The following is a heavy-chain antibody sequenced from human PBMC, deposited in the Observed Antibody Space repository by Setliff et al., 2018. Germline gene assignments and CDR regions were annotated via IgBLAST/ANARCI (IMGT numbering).Heavy chain of an antibody. CDR3: ARHVGTRSRGYNYYYYFMDV. D-gene: IGHD3-10*01. CDR2: AYYNGDS. V-gene: IGHV4-39*01. Sequence: SETLSPTCTVSGGSLSGSLRGYAVFWGWIRQSPGKELEWIGSAYYNGDSYYNPSLKSRVTMSVDTSRNQFSLHLISVTAADTAVYYCARHVGTRSRGYNYYYYFMDVWGKGTTVTVSS. CDR1: GGSLSGSLRGYAVF. J-gene: IGHJ6*03.